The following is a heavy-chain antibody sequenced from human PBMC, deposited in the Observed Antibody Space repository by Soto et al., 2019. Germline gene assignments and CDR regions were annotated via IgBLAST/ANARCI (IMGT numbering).Heavy chain of an antibody. CDR3: ARSRVAAADFDY. V-gene: IGHV4-59*01. CDR1: GGSISSYY. Sequence: PSETLSLTCTVSGGSISSYYWSWIRQPPGKGLEWIGYIYYSGSTNYNPSLKSRVTISVDTSKNQFSLKLSSVTAADTAVYYCARSRVAAADFDYWGQGTLVTVSS. D-gene: IGHD6-13*01. CDR2: IYYSGST. J-gene: IGHJ4*02.